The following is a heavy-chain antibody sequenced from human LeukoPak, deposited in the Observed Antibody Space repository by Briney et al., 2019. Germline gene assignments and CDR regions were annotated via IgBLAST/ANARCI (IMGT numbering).Heavy chain of an antibody. CDR2: IYYSGST. J-gene: IGHJ4*02. CDR3: ARGAISPY. V-gene: IGHV4-59*12. CDR1: GGSISNYH. D-gene: IGHD2-2*02. Sequence: TETLSLTCTVSGGSISNYHWSWIRQPPGKGLEWIGYIYYSGSTNYNPSLKSRVTISVDTSKNQFSLKLSSVTAADTAVYYCARGAISPYWGQGTLVTVSS.